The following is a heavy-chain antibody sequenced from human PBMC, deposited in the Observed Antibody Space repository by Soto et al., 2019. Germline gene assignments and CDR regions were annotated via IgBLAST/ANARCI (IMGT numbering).Heavy chain of an antibody. V-gene: IGHV4-39*01. CDR1: GGSISSSSYY. J-gene: IGHJ5*02. CDR3: ASLTIFGVVMPSP. CDR2: IYYSGST. D-gene: IGHD3-3*01. Sequence: SETLSFTCTVSGGSISSSSYYWGWIRQPPGKGLEWIGSIYYSGSTYYNPSLKSRVTISVDTSKNQFSLKLSSVTAADTAVYYCASLTIFGVVMPSPWGQGTLVTVSS.